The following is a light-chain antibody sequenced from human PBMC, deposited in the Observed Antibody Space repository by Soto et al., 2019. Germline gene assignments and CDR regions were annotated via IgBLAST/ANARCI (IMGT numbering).Light chain of an antibody. V-gene: IGLV2-11*01. CDR2: DVT. CDR1: SRDVGIYNY. J-gene: IGLJ3*02. CDR3: LSYDSSLRGWV. Sequence: QSALTQPRSVSGSPGQSVTVSCTGTSRDVGIYNYVSWYQQRPGTAPKVMIYDVTKRPSGVPDRFSGSKSANTASLTISGLQADDEADYYCLSYDSSLRGWVFGGGTKLTVL.